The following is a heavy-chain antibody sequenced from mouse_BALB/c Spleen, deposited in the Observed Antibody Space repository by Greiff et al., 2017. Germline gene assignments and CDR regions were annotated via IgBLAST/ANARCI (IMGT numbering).Heavy chain of an antibody. D-gene: IGHD1-1*01. V-gene: IGHV1-39*01. CDR3: ARGVDAMDY. CDR2: INPYYGST. J-gene: IGHJ4*01. CDR1: GYSFTDYI. Sequence: EVKLMQTGPELVKPGASVKISCKASGYSFTDYIMLWVKQSHGKSLEWIGNINPYYGSTSYNLKFKGKATLTVDKSSSTAYMQLNSLTSEDSAVYYCARGVDAMDYWGQGTSVTVSS.